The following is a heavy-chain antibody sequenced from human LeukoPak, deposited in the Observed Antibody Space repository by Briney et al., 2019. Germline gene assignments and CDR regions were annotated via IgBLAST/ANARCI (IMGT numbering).Heavy chain of an antibody. V-gene: IGHV4-31*03. Sequence: SETLSLTCTVSGGSISSGGYYWSWIRQHPGKGLEWIGYIYYSGSTYYNPSLKSRVTISVDTSKNQFSLKLSSVTAADTAVYYCASYNWNDWVAFDIWGQGTMVTVSS. J-gene: IGHJ3*02. D-gene: IGHD1-1*01. CDR3: ASYNWNDWVAFDI. CDR2: IYYSGST. CDR1: GGSISSGGYY.